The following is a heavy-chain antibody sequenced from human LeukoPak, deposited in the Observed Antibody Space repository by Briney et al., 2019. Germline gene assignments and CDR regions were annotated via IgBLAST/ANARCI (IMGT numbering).Heavy chain of an antibody. CDR3: ARAVAAAGTGFDY. V-gene: IGHV3-21*01. Sequence: SGGSLRLSCAASGFTFSSYSMNWVRPAPGKGLEWVSSISSSSSYIYYADSVKGRFTISRDNAKNSLYLQMNSLRAEDTAVYYCARAVAAAGTGFDYWGQGTLVTVSS. J-gene: IGHJ4*02. CDR1: GFTFSSYS. CDR2: ISSSSSYI. D-gene: IGHD6-13*01.